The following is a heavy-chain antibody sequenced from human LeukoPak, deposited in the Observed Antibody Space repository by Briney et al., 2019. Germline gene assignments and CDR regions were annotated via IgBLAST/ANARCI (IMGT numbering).Heavy chain of an antibody. CDR3: ASDCGGDCYSLDY. Sequence: PGGSLSLSCAASGFTFSSYGMHWVRQAPGKGLEWVAVISYDGSNKYYADSVKGRFTISRDNSKNTLYLQMNSLRAEDTAVYYCASDCGGDCYSLDYWGQGTLVTVSS. J-gene: IGHJ4*02. CDR2: ISYDGSNK. D-gene: IGHD2-21*02. CDR1: GFTFSSYG. V-gene: IGHV3-30*03.